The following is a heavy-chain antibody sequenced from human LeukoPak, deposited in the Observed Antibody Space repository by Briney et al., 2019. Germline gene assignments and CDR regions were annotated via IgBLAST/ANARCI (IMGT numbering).Heavy chain of an antibody. J-gene: IGHJ4*02. CDR2: ISGSGGST. CDR1: GFTFSSYA. V-gene: IGHV3-23*01. D-gene: IGHD4-11*01. Sequence: GGSLRLSCAASGFTFSSYAMSWARQAPGKGLEWVSAISGSGGSTYYADSVKGRFTISRDNSKNTLYLQMNSLRAEDTAVYYCAKELPGGTTVTNESDYWGQGTLVTVSS. CDR3: AKELPGGTTVTNESDY.